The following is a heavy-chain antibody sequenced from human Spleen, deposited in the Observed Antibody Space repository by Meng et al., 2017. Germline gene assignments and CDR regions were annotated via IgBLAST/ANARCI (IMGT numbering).Heavy chain of an antibody. V-gene: IGHV1-2*06. CDR1: GYTFIGYY. Sequence: QVQRVQSGAEVKKPGGSVKVSCKASGYTFIGYYIHWVRQAPGQGLEWMGRINPNSGGTEYAQKFQGRVTMTRDTSISTAYMELSRLRSDDTAVYYCAKALGWGSSPDYWGQGILVTVSS. D-gene: IGHD2-21*01. CDR2: INPNSGGT. J-gene: IGHJ4*02. CDR3: AKALGWGSSPDY.